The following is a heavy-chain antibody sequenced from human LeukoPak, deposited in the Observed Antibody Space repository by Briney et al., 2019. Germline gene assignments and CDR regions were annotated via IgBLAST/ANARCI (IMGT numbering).Heavy chain of an antibody. CDR2: IYYSGST. J-gene: IGHJ6*03. V-gene: IGHV4-39*01. CDR3: ARLDYSSNYYYYYMDV. D-gene: IGHD6-13*01. CDR1: GGSISSSSYY. Sequence: NSSETLSLTCTVSGGSISSSSYYWGWIRQPPGKGLEWIGSIYYSGSTYYNPSLKSRVTISVDTSKNQFSLKLSSVTAADTAVYYCARLDYSSNYYYYYMDVWGKGTTVTISS.